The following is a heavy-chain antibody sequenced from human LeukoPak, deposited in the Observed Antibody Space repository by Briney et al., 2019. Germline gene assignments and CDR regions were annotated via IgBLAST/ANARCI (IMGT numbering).Heavy chain of an antibody. J-gene: IGHJ3*02. V-gene: IGHV3-7*01. CDR1: GFTFSSYC. CDR3: AREYSSGWYDAFDI. D-gene: IGHD6-13*01. CDR2: IKQDGSEK. Sequence: GGSLRLSCAASGFTFSSYCMSWVRQAPGKGLEWVANIKQDGSEKYYVDSVKGRFTISRDNAKNSLYLQMNSLRAEDAAVYYCAREYSSGWYDAFDIWGQGTMVTVSS.